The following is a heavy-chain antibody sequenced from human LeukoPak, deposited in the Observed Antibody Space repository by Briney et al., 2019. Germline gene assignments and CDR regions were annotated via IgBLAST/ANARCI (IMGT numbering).Heavy chain of an antibody. D-gene: IGHD6-13*01. CDR3: ARGRSWPLDY. Sequence: SQTLSLTCAISGGSVSSNSAAWTWIRQSPSRGLEWLGRTYYRSKWYNDYAASVKSRIIINPDTSKSQFSLQLNSVTPEDTAIYYCARGRSWPLDYWGQGTLVTVSS. V-gene: IGHV6-1*01. J-gene: IGHJ4*02. CDR1: GGSVSSNSAA. CDR2: TYYRSKWYN.